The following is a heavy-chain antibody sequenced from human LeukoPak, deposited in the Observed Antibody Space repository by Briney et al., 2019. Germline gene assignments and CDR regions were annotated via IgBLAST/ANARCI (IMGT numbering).Heavy chain of an antibody. D-gene: IGHD4-23*01. Sequence: SVKVSCKASGGTFSSYAISWVRQAPGQGLEWMGGIIPIFGTANYAQKFQGRVTITADESTSTAYMELSSLRSEDTAVYYCAREDGGNKDGAFDIWGQGTMVTVSS. CDR2: IIPIFGTA. V-gene: IGHV1-69*13. CDR1: GGTFSSYA. CDR3: AREDGGNKDGAFDI. J-gene: IGHJ3*02.